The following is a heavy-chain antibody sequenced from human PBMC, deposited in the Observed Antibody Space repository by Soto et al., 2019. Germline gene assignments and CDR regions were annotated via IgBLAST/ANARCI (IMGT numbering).Heavy chain of an antibody. Sequence: QVQLQQWGAGLLKPSETLSLTCAVYGGSFSGYYWSWIRQPPGKGLEWIGEINHSGSTNYNPSLKSRVTISVDTSKNQFSLKLGSVPAADTAVYYCARVDTATRWFDPWGQGTLVTVSS. J-gene: IGHJ5*02. V-gene: IGHV4-34*01. CDR1: GGSFSGYY. CDR3: ARVDTATRWFDP. CDR2: INHSGST. D-gene: IGHD5-18*01.